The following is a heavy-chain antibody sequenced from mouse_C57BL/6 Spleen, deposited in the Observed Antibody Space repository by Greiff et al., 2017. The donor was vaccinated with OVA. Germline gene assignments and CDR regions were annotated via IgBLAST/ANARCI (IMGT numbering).Heavy chain of an antibody. CDR2: INPGSGGT. V-gene: IGHV1-54*01. Sequence: VQRVESGAELVRPGTSVKVSCKASGYAFTNYLIEWVKQRPGQGLEWIGVINPGSGGTNYNEKFKGKATLTADKSSSTAYMQLSSLTSEDSAVYFCASYYSNYGDAYWGQGTLVTVSA. J-gene: IGHJ3*01. CDR1: GYAFTNYL. D-gene: IGHD2-5*01. CDR3: ASYYSNYGDAY.